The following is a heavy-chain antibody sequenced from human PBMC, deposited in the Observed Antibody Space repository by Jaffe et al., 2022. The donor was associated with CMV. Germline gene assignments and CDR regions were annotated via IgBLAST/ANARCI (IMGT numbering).Heavy chain of an antibody. CDR3: ARDWEYSSSSVLRYDAFDI. Sequence: QVQLVQSGAEVKKPGASVKVSCKASGYTFTSYDINWVRQATGQGLEWMGWMNPNSGNTGYAQKFQGRVTMTRNTSISTAYMELSSLRSEDTAVYYCARDWEYSSSSVLRYDAFDIWGQGTMVTVSS. V-gene: IGHV1-8*01. D-gene: IGHD6-6*01. J-gene: IGHJ3*02. CDR1: GYTFTSYD. CDR2: MNPNSGNT.